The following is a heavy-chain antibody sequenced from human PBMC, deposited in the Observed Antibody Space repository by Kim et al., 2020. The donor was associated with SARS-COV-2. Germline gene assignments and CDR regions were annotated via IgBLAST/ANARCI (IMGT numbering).Heavy chain of an antibody. CDR1: GYTFTSSY. CDR3: ARLESSGYYCEGGIDY. V-gene: IGHV1-46*01. D-gene: IGHD3-22*01. Sequence: ASVKVSCKSSGYTFTSSYIHWVRQAPGQGLEWMGIMNPSTGSTNYAQKFQGRVTLTRDTSTSTVYMDLRRTSADTAGYYCARLESSGYYCEGGIDYWGQGTLVPVSS. CDR2: MNPSTGST. J-gene: IGHJ4*02.